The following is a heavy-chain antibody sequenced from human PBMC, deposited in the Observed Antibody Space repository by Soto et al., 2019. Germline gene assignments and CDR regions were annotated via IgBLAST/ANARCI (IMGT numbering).Heavy chain of an antibody. V-gene: IGHV1-2*04. CDR1: GYTFTGYY. J-gene: IGHJ4*02. CDR3: ARELYSGSYKYYFDY. CDR2: INPNSGGT. D-gene: IGHD1-26*01. Sequence: PSVKGSCKASGYTFTGYYMHWVRQAPGQGLEWMGWINPNSGGTNYAQKFQGWVTMTRDTSISTAYMELSRLRSDDTAVYYCARELYSGSYKYYFDYWGQGTLVTVSS.